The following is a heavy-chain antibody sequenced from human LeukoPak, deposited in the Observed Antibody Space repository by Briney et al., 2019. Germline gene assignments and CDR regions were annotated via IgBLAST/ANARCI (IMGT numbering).Heavy chain of an antibody. V-gene: IGHV1-3*01. CDR1: GYTFTNYA. CDR2: INAGNGNT. J-gene: IGHJ4*02. CDR3: ARVRMVAAPFDY. Sequence: ASVKVSCTASGYTFTNYAMHWVRQAPGQRLEWMGWINAGNGNTKYSQKFQGRVTITRDTSASTAYMELSSLRSEDTAIYYCARVRMVAAPFDYWGQGTLVTVSP. D-gene: IGHD2-15*01.